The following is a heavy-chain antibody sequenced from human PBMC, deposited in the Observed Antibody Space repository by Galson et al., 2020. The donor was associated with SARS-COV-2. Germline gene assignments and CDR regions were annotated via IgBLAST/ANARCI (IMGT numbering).Heavy chain of an antibody. Sequence: SETLSLTCSVSGGSISGDYWSWLRQSPGKGLEWIEYVYSRGSTNYNPSLGSRVTMSVDTSKNQFSLRLTSVTAADTAVYYCAREYYDILTGSGGWFDPWGQGTLVTVSS. D-gene: IGHD3-9*01. J-gene: IGHJ5*02. CDR3: AREYYDILTGSGGWFDP. V-gene: IGHV4-59*01. CDR2: VYSRGST. CDR1: GGSISGDY.